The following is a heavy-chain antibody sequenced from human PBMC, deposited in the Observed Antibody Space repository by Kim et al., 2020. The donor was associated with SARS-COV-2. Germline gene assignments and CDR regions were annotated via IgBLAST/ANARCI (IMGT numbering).Heavy chain of an antibody. V-gene: IGHV4-34*13. Sequence: SLKSRVTISVDSSKNQFSLKLSSVTAADTAVYYCARGNPRQWLGKYYFDYWGQGTLVTVSS. D-gene: IGHD6-19*01. CDR3: ARGNPRQWLGKYYFDY. J-gene: IGHJ4*02.